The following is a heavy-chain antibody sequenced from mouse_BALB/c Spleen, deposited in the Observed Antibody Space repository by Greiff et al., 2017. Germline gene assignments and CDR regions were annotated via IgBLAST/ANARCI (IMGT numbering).Heavy chain of an antibody. D-gene: IGHD2-4*01. J-gene: IGHJ3*01. V-gene: IGHV14-4*02. CDR2: IDPENGDT. CDR3: KLIRGAY. CDR1: GFNIKDYY. Sequence: VQLQQSGAELVRSGASVKLSCTASGFNIKDYYMHWVKQMPEQGLEWIGWIDPENGDTEYAPKFQGKATMTADTSSNTAYLQLSSLTSEDTAVYYCKLIRGAYWGQGTLVTVSA.